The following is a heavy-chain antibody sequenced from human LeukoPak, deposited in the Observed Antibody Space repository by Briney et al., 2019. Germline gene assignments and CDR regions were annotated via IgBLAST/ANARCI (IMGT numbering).Heavy chain of an antibody. CDR2: IIPIFGTA. Sequence: GASVKVSCKASGGTFSSYAISWVRQTPGQGLEWMGGIIPIFGTANYAQKFQGRVTITADESTSTAYMELSSLRSEDTAVYYCARGSPSIAAAGSFDYWGHGTLVTVSS. CDR1: GGTFSSYA. CDR3: ARGSPSIAAAGSFDY. J-gene: IGHJ4*01. V-gene: IGHV1-69*13. D-gene: IGHD6-13*01.